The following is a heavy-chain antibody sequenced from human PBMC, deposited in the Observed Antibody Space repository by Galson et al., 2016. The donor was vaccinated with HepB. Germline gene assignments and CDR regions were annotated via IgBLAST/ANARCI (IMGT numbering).Heavy chain of an antibody. Sequence: SLRLSCAASGFTFSSYAMHWVRQAPGKGLEWVAVISYDGSNKYYADSVKGRFTISRDNSKNTLHLQMNSLRAEDTAVYYCARDRRRYFDWFVLWGQGALVTVSS. V-gene: IGHV3-30-3*01. CDR2: ISYDGSNK. CDR3: ARDRRRYFDWFVL. J-gene: IGHJ4*02. D-gene: IGHD3-9*01. CDR1: GFTFSSYA.